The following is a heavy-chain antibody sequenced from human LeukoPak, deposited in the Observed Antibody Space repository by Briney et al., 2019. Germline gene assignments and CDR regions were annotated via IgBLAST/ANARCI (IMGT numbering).Heavy chain of an antibody. D-gene: IGHD2-15*01. CDR3: ARPCSGGSCYSSYDAFDI. Sequence: ESLKISCKGSGYSFTSYWIGWVRQMPGKGLEWMGIIYPGDSDTKYSPSFQGQVTISADKSISTAYLQWSSLKASDTAMYYCARPCSGGSCYSSYDAFDIWGQGTMVTVSS. CDR2: IYPGDSDT. CDR1: GYSFTSYW. V-gene: IGHV5-51*01. J-gene: IGHJ3*02.